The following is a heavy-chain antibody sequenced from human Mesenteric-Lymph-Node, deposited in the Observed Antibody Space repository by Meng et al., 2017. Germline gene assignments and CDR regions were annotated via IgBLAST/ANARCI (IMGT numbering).Heavy chain of an antibody. Sequence: GESLKISCAASGFTFSSYEMNWVRQAPGKGLEWVSYISSSGSTIYYADSVKGRFTISRDNAKNSLYLQMNSLRAEDTAVYYCARLVRGSGWYFFDYWGQGTLVTVSS. CDR1: GFTFSSYE. V-gene: IGHV3-48*03. CDR3: ARLVRGSGWYFFDY. CDR2: ISSSGSTI. D-gene: IGHD6-19*01. J-gene: IGHJ4*02.